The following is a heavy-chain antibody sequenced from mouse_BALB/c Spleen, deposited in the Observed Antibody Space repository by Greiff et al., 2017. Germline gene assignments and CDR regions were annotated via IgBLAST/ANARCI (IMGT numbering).Heavy chain of an antibody. V-gene: IGHV1S56*01. CDR2: IFPGDGST. J-gene: IGHJ4*01. Sequence: QVQLQQSGAELVKPGASVKLSCKASGYTFTSYDINWVRQRPEQGLEWIGCIFPGDGSTKYNEKFKGKATLTTDKSSSTAYMQLSRLTSEDSAVYFCARGGWVYAMDYWGQGTSVTVSS. CDR3: ARGGWVYAMDY. CDR1: GYTFTSYD. D-gene: IGHD3-3*01.